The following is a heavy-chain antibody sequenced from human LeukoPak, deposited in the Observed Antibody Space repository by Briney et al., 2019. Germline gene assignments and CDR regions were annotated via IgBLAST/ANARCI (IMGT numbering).Heavy chain of an antibody. J-gene: IGHJ6*03. CDR3: ARQFSCSYYMDV. CDR2: INPNSVGT. CDR1: GYTFTGYY. D-gene: IGHD2-2*01. Sequence: GASVRVSCKASGYTFTGYYMHWGRQAPGQGREWMGGINPNSVGTNYAQKIQGRGTMTRDTYISTTYMELSTLRSDDTAVYYCARQFSCSYYMDVWGKGTTVTVSS. V-gene: IGHV1-2*02.